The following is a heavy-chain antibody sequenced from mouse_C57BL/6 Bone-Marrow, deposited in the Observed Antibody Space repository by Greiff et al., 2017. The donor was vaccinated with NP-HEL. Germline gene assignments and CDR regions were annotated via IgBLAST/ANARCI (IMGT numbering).Heavy chain of an antibody. D-gene: IGHD1-1*01. Sequence: EVQLQQSGAELVRPGASVKLSCTASGFNIKDDYMNWVKQRPEQGLEWIGWIDPENGDTEYASKFQGKATITADTSSNTAYLQLSSLTSEDTAVYYCTTEYYGSSSWFAYWGQGTLVTVSA. CDR3: TTEYYGSSSWFAY. CDR2: IDPENGDT. J-gene: IGHJ3*01. CDR1: GFNIKDDY. V-gene: IGHV14-4*01.